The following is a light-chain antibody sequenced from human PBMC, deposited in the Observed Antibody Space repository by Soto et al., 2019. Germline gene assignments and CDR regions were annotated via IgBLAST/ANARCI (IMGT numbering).Light chain of an antibody. CDR1: ESIGSY. V-gene: IGKV1-39*01. CDR2: AAS. J-gene: IGKJ5*01. CDR3: QQSYGTPIT. Sequence: DIQMTQSPSSLSASVGDRVTITCLASESIGSYLNWYQVKVGKAPKLLIYAASSLQSWVPSRFSGSESGTDFTLTISSLQPEDFATYYCQQSYGTPITCGQGTRREIK.